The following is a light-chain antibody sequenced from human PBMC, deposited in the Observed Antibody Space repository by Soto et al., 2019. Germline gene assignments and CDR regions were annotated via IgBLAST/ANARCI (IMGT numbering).Light chain of an antibody. V-gene: IGKV1-27*01. CDR1: QGIGVY. CDR3: QKYNSAPLT. Sequence: DIQMTQSPSSLSESLGDRVTSTCRASQGIGVYLAWFQQKPGNAPKLLIYAASTLQSGVPSRFSGSGSGTDFTLTVSSLQPEDVATYYCQKYNSAPLTFGGGTRVEIK. J-gene: IGKJ4*01. CDR2: AAS.